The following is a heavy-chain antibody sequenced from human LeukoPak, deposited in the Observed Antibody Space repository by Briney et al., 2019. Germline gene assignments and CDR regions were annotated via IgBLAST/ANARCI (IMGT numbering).Heavy chain of an antibody. D-gene: IGHD3-22*01. CDR3: ARSLDSYYYDTSI. CDR2: IYYSGST. CDR1: GGSISSYY. J-gene: IGHJ3*02. Sequence: SETLSLTCTVSGGSISSYYWSWIRQPPGKGLEWIGYIYYSGSTNYNPSLKSRVTISVDTSKNQFSLKLSSVTAADTAVYYCARSLDSYYYDTSIWGQGTMVTVSS. V-gene: IGHV4-59*08.